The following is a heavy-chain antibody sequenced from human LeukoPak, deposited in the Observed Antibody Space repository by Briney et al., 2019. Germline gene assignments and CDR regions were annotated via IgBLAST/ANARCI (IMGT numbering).Heavy chain of an antibody. Sequence: SETLSLTCTVSGGSISSSSYYWGWIRQPPGKGLEWIGRIDYSGSTYYNPSLKSRVTISVATSKTQFSLKLSSVTAADTAVYYCARRERLFDYWGQGTLVTVSS. D-gene: IGHD1-1*01. CDR3: ARRERLFDY. V-gene: IGHV4-39*01. CDR1: GGSISSSSYY. J-gene: IGHJ4*02. CDR2: IDYSGST.